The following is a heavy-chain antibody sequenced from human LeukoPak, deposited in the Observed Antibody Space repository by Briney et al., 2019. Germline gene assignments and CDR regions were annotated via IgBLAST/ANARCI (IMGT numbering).Heavy chain of an antibody. J-gene: IGHJ3*02. CDR3: AREGRGVIGSFDI. CDR1: GGSVSSGSYY. Sequence: SETLSLTCTVSGGSVSSGSYYWSWIRQPAGKGPEWIGRIYTSGSTNYNPSLKSRVTISVDTSKNQFSLKLSSVTAADTAVYYCAREGRGVIGSFDIWGQGAMVTVSS. CDR2: IYTSGST. D-gene: IGHD3-16*02. V-gene: IGHV4-61*02.